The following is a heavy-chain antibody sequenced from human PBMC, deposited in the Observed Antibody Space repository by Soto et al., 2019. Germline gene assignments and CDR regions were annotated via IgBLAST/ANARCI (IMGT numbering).Heavy chain of an antibody. V-gene: IGHV3-21*01. J-gene: IGHJ6*02. CDR1: GFPSSSFT. Sequence: GGSLGLSCAASGFPSSSFTLNWVRQAPGRGLEWVSSISSSSSYIYYADSVKGRFTISRDNAKNSLYLQMNSLRAEDTAVYYCAREPYSSSWYYYYGMDVWGQGTTVTVSS. CDR3: AREPYSSSWYYYYGMDV. CDR2: ISSSSSYI. D-gene: IGHD6-13*01.